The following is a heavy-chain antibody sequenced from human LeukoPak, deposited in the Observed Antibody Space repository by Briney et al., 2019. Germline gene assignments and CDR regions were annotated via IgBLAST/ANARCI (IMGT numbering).Heavy chain of an antibody. J-gene: IGHJ5*02. Sequence: GASVKVSCKASGYTFTGYYMHWVRQAPGQGLEWMGWISNYNANTKYADKFQGRVTMTTDRSATTVYMELSSLRSDDTAVYYCAREAINCSGGICYGWFDPWGQGTPVTVSS. V-gene: IGHV1-18*04. D-gene: IGHD2-15*01. CDR2: ISNYNANT. CDR3: AREAINCSGGICYGWFDP. CDR1: GYTFTGYY.